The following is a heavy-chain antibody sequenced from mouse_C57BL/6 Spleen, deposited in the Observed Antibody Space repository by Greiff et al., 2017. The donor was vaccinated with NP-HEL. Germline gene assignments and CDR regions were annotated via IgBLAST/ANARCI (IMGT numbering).Heavy chain of an antibody. CDR3: ARDGTEVFAY. CDR1: GYTFTSYT. J-gene: IGHJ3*01. V-gene: IGHV1-4*01. D-gene: IGHD4-1*01. Sequence: VQLVESGAELARPGASVKMSCKASGYTFTSYTMHWVKQRPGQGLEWIGYINPSSGYTKYNQKFKDKATLTADKSSSTAYMQLSSLTSEDSAVYYCARDGTEVFAYWGQGTLVTVSA. CDR2: INPSSGYT.